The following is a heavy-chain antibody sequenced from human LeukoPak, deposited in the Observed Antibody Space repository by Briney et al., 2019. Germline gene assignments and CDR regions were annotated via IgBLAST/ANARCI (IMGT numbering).Heavy chain of an antibody. D-gene: IGHD3-22*01. CDR2: INPSGGST. CDR1: GYTFTSYY. Sequence: ASVKVSRKASGYTFTSYYMHWVRQAPGQGLEWMGIINPSGGSTSYAQKFQGRATMTRDTSTSTVYMELSSLRSEDTAVYYCARDLGKYTYYYDSSGYYWGQGTLVTVSS. CDR3: ARDLGKYTYYYDSSGYY. V-gene: IGHV1-46*01. J-gene: IGHJ4*02.